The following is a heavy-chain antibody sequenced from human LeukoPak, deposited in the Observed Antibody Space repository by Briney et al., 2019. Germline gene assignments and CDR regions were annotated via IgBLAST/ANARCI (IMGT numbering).Heavy chain of an antibody. CDR1: GFTFSNYV. V-gene: IGHV3-30*03. D-gene: IGHD3-10*01. J-gene: IGHJ4*02. CDR2: ISYDGKKN. Sequence: GGSLRLSCAASGFTFSNYVMHWVRQAPGKGLEWVAVISYDGKKNYYADSVKGRFTLTRDDSANTLYLQMNSLRAEDTAVYYCVRGSKIRGVLPEGEFDYWGQGALVTVSS. CDR3: VRGSKIRGVLPEGEFDY.